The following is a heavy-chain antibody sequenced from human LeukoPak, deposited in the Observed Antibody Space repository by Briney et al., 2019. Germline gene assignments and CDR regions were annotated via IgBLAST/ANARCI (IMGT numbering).Heavy chain of an antibody. CDR3: ARVDTSID. Sequence: SETLSLTCAVSGYSISSGYYWGWTRQPPGKGLEWIGGIYHSGSSYYNPSLKSRVTISVDTSKNQFSLKLTSVTAADTAVYYCARVDTSIDWGQGALVTVSS. D-gene: IGHD3-22*01. CDR1: GYSISSGYY. V-gene: IGHV4-38-2*01. CDR2: IYHSGSS. J-gene: IGHJ4*02.